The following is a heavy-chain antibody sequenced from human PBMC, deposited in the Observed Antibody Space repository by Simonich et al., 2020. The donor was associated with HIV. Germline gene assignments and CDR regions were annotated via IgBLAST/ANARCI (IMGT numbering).Heavy chain of an antibody. CDR2: ISGSGGST. J-gene: IGHJ4*02. Sequence: EVQLVESGGGLVQPGRSLRLSCAASGFTFDDYAMHWVRQAPGKGLEWVSAISGSGGSTYYADSVKGRFTISRDNSKNTLYLQMNSLRAEDTAVYYCARGWDGSSSFLDDYWGQGTLVTVSS. CDR3: ARGWDGSSSFLDDY. D-gene: IGHD6-6*01. V-gene: IGHV3-23*04. CDR1: GFTFDDYA.